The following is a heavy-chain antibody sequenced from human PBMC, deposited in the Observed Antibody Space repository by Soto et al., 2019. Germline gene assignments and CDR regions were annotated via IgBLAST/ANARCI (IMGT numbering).Heavy chain of an antibody. D-gene: IGHD3-22*01. CDR3: APKSGYTYYLDQ. J-gene: IGHJ4*02. CDR2: IIAVVRSP. CDR1: GGPVSAYT. V-gene: IGHV1-69*01. Sequence: VKVSCKASGGPVSAYTIVWGRQTPGQGLEWMGAIIAVVRSPNYAQKFQGRVTIVADESTSTAYMEVSSLTSEDTAVYYCAPKSGYTYYLDQWGQGTLVTVSS.